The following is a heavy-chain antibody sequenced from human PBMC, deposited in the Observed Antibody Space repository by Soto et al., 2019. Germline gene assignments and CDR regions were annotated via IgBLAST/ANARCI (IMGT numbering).Heavy chain of an antibody. CDR3: ARGETQQQRDF. CDR2: IHHSGTA. Sequence: QVQLQESGPGLVKPSGTLSLSCAVSGDSIISSKWWSWVRQPPGKGLEWIGEIHHSGTAKYNPSLRSRLSISIDKSKNQFSIKVTSLTDADTAVYYCARGETQQQRDFWGQGTLVSVSS. CDR1: GDSIISSKW. V-gene: IGHV4-4*02. D-gene: IGHD6-25*01. J-gene: IGHJ4*02.